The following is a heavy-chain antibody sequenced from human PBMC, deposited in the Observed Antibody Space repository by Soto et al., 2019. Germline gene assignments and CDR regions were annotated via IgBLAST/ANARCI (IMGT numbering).Heavy chain of an antibody. CDR2: SYYNGST. CDR1: IGNLY. Sequence: IGNLYCSRIRQPRGKGLEWIGYSYYNGSTNYSRSPKSRVTLSVDTSKNQYSLKVSSVTAADTAVYLRARDRVLAGAAVLALWGQGTPVTVSS. CDR3: ARDRVLAGAAVLAL. D-gene: IGHD2-2*01. V-gene: IGHV4-59*11. J-gene: IGHJ4*02.